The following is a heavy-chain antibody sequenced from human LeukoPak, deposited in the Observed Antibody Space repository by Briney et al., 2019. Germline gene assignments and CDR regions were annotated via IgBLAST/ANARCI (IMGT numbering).Heavy chain of an antibody. Sequence: ASVKVSCKASGYTFTGYYMHWVRQAPGQGLEWMGWINPNSGGTNYAQKFQGRVTMTRDTSISTAYMELSRLRSDDTAVYYCARDHSSGWSHVDAFDIWGQGTMATVSS. CDR1: GYTFTGYY. V-gene: IGHV1-2*02. D-gene: IGHD6-19*01. J-gene: IGHJ3*02. CDR2: INPNSGGT. CDR3: ARDHSSGWSHVDAFDI.